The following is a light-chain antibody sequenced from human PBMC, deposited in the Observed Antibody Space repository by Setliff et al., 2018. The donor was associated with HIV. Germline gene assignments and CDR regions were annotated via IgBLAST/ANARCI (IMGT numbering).Light chain of an antibody. V-gene: IGLV2-14*03. CDR3: SSYTSSSTFV. Sequence: QSALTQPASVSGSPGQSITISCTGTSSDVGGYNYVSWYQHHPGKAPKLLIYDVSKRPSGVSNRFSGSKSGNTASLTSSGLQAEDEADYYCSSYTSSSTFVFGTGTKVTVL. J-gene: IGLJ1*01. CDR1: SSDVGGYNY. CDR2: DVS.